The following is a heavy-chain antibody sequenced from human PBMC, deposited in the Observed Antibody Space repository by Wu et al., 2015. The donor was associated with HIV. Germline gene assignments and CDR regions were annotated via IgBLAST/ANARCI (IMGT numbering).Heavy chain of an antibody. D-gene: IGHD2-2*01. Sequence: QVQLVQSESEMKKPESSVKVSCKASGGTLSSYAISWVRQAPGQGLDWMGGIIPMVGTTNLAQKFQGRVAITTDESMTTVYMELRSLKSEDTATYYCATGEEESAALEYWGQGTLVTVSS. CDR3: ATGEEESAALEY. CDR1: GGTLSSYA. V-gene: IGHV1-69*05. J-gene: IGHJ4*02. CDR2: IIPMVGTT.